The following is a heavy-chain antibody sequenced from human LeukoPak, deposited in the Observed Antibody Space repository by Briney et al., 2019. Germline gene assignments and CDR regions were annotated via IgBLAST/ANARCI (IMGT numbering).Heavy chain of an antibody. CDR2: ISYSGST. CDR3: ARFNVVRYGSGSPFDY. CDR1: GGSTSSNY. D-gene: IGHD3-10*01. Sequence: SETLSLTRTVSGGSTSSNYWSWIRQPPGRGLEWIGYISYSGSTNYNPSLKSRVTIFVDTSKNQFSLKLSSVTAADTAVYYCARFNVVRYGSGSPFDYWGQGTLVTVSS. J-gene: IGHJ4*02. V-gene: IGHV4-59*01.